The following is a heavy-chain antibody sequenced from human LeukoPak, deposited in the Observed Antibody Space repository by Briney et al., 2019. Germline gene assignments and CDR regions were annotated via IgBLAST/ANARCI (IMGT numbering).Heavy chain of an antibody. CDR3: AREAAGEAFDI. V-gene: IGHV3-48*03. D-gene: IGHD6-13*01. CDR2: ISSSANTM. J-gene: IGHJ3*02. Sequence: PGGSLRLSCAASGFTFSSYEMNWVRQAPGKGLEWVSYISSSANTMYYADSVKGRFTISRVNVKNSLYLQMNSPIVEDTAVYYCAREAAGEAFDIWGQGTMVTASS. CDR1: GFTFSSYE.